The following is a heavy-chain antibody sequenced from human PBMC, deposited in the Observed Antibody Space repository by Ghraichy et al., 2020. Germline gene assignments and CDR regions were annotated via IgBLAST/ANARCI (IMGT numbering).Heavy chain of an antibody. CDR1: GITFDDYA. Sequence: SLNISCAASGITFDDYAMHWVRQAPGKGLEWVSGISWNSGSIGYADSVKGRFTISRDNAKNSLYLQMNSLRAEDTALYYCAKGEGGWPLYGMDVWGQGTTVTVSS. D-gene: IGHD1-26*01. J-gene: IGHJ6*02. CDR2: ISWNSGSI. CDR3: AKGEGGWPLYGMDV. V-gene: IGHV3-9*01.